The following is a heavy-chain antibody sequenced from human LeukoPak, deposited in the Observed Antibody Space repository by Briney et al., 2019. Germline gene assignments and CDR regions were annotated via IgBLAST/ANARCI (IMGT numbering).Heavy chain of an antibody. D-gene: IGHD2-2*01. CDR2: INHSGST. V-gene: IGHV4-34*01. J-gene: IGHJ6*03. CDR3: ARVVVPAADMDV. CDR1: GGSFSGYC. Sequence: SETLSLTCAVYGGSFSGYCWSWIRQPPGKGLEWIGEINHSGSTNYNPSLKSRVTISVDTSKNQFSLKLSSVAAADTAVYYCARVVVPAADMDVWGKGTTVTVSS.